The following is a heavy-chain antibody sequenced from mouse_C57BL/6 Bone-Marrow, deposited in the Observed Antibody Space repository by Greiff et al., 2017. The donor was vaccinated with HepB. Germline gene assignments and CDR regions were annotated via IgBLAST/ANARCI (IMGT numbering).Heavy chain of an antibody. D-gene: IGHD1-1*01. Sequence: VQLQQPGAELVKPGASVKMSCKASGYTFTSYWITWVKQRPGQGLEWIGDIYPGSGSTNYNEKFKSKATLTVDTSSSTAYMQRSSLTSEDSAVYYCARDYGSSLWYFDVWGTGTTVTVSS. CDR3: ARDYGSSLWYFDV. CDR1: GYTFTSYW. CDR2: IYPGSGST. J-gene: IGHJ1*03. V-gene: IGHV1-55*01.